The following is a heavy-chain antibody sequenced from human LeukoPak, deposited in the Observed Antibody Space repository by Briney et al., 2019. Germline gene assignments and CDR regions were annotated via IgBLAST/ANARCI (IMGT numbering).Heavy chain of an antibody. V-gene: IGHV1-2*02. CDR2: INPNSGGT. Sequence: RASVKAACEASGYTFTDYYVHWVRQAPGQGLEWMGWINPNSGGTKYAQNFQGRVTMTRDTSISTAYMELSRLRSDDTAVYYCARERREFFDYCGQRTLVTVSS. CDR1: GYTFTDYY. D-gene: IGHD3-10*01. CDR3: ARERREFFDY. J-gene: IGHJ4*02.